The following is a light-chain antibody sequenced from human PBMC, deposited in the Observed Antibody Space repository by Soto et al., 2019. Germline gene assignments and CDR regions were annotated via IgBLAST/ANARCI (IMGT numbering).Light chain of an antibody. CDR3: LQDYNYPWT. CDR1: QDIRHD. Sequence: AIQMTQSPSSLSAYVGDRVAITCRASQDIRHDLGWYQERPGQAPKLLIYAASNLQTGVPSRFSGSGSGTDFTLTISSLQPEDFATYYCLQDYNYPWTFGQGTKVEV. CDR2: AAS. V-gene: IGKV1-6*01. J-gene: IGKJ1*01.